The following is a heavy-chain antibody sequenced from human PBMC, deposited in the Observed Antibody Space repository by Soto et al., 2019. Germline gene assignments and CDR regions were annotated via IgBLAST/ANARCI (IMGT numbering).Heavy chain of an antibody. D-gene: IGHD6-19*01. CDR3: ARSGYSSGWYHWYFDF. Sequence: QVQLVQSGAEVEKPGASVKVSCKSSGYTFINYGIHWVRQAPGQRLEWTGWINGGNGHTKYSQKFQGRLTITRDTSASTAYMELSSLRSEDTAVFYCARSGYSSGWYHWYFDFWGRGTLVTVS. CDR2: INGGNGHT. J-gene: IGHJ2*01. CDR1: GYTFINYG. V-gene: IGHV1-3*01.